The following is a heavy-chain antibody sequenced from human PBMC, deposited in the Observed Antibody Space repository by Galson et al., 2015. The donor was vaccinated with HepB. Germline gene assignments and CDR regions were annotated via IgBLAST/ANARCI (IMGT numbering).Heavy chain of an antibody. CDR1: GFTFSSYA. V-gene: IGHV3-30-3*01. Sequence: SLRLSCAASGFTFSSYAMHWVRQAPGKGLEWVAVVSYDGSNKNYADSVKGRFTISRDNSKNTLYLQMNGLRAEDTAGYHCARAPLGEELGMFDFWGQGTLVTVSS. CDR3: ARAPLGEELGMFDF. D-gene: IGHD7-27*01. J-gene: IGHJ4*02. CDR2: VSYDGSNK.